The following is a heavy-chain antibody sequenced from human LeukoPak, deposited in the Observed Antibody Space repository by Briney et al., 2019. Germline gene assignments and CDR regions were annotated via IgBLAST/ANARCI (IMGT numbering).Heavy chain of an antibody. CDR1: GYTFTSYG. CDR3: ARDTLSIFGVVRAAREGDY. J-gene: IGHJ4*02. CDR2: ISAYYGNT. D-gene: IGHD3-3*01. Sequence: ASVKVSCKASGYTFTSYGISWVRQAPGQGLEWMGWISAYYGNTNYAQKLQGRVTMTTDTSTSTAYMELRSLRSDDTAVYYCARDTLSIFGVVRAAREGDYWGQGTLVTVSS. V-gene: IGHV1-18*01.